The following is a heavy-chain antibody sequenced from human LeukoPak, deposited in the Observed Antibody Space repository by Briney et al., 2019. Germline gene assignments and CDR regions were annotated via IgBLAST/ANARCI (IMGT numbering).Heavy chain of an antibody. CDR3: AADYYDSSGHLYDY. D-gene: IGHD3-22*01. CDR2: IYYSGST. J-gene: IGHJ4*02. CDR1: GGSISSYY. Sequence: SETLSLTCTVSGGSISSYYWSWIRQPPGKGLEWIGYIYYSGSTYYNPSLKSRVTISVDTSKNQFSLKLSSVTAADTAVYYCAADYYDSSGHLYDYWGQGTLVTVSS. V-gene: IGHV4-59*06.